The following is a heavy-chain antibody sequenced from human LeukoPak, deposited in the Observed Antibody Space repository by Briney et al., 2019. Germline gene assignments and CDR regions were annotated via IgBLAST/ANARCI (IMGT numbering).Heavy chain of an antibody. D-gene: IGHD6-13*01. CDR2: MNPNSGNT. V-gene: IGHV1-8*01. CDR3: AIGRQQLKDAFDI. Sequence: ASVKASCKASGYTFTSYDINWVRQATGQGLEWMGWMNPNSGNTGYAQKLQGRVTMTRNTSISTAYMELSSLRSEDTAVYYCAIGRQQLKDAFDIWGQGTMVTVSS. CDR1: GYTFTSYD. J-gene: IGHJ3*02.